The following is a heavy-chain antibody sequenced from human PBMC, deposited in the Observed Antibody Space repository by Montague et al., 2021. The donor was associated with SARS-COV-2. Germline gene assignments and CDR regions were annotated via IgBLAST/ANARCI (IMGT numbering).Heavy chain of an antibody. V-gene: IGHV4-34*01. Sequence: SETLSLTCAVSRGSFSNYYWTWIRQSPGKGLEWIGEINQGGAPNYTPSLKSRVTISLDTSKKQISLKLNSVTAADTAVFFCARGRPVQGSSRHFDSISSGALDIWAQGSLVIVSS. CDR3: ARGRPVQGSSRHFDSISSGALDI. J-gene: IGHJ3*02. CDR2: INQGGAP. CDR1: RGSFSNYY. D-gene: IGHD3-9*01.